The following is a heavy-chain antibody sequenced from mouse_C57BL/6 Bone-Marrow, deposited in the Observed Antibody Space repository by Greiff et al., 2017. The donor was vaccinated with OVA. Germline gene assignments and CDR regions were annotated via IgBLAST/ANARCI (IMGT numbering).Heavy chain of an antibody. V-gene: IGHV5-9*01. CDR1: GFNFSSYT. Sequence: EVKLVESGGGLVKPGGSLKLSCAASGFNFSSYTMSWVRQTPETRLEWVATISGGGGNTYSPASVPGRFTISIDNAKNTLYLQMSRLRSEDTALYYCARQGGRLLRSYWYFDVWGTGTTVTVSS. CDR3: ARQGGRLLRSYWYFDV. CDR2: ISGGGGNT. J-gene: IGHJ1*03. D-gene: IGHD1-1*01.